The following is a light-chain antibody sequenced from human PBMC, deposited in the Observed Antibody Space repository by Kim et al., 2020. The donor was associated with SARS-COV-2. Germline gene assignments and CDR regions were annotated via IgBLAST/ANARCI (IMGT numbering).Light chain of an antibody. CDR1: NIGSKN. V-gene: IGLV3-9*01. Sequence: SYELTQPLSVSVTLGKKARITCGGNNIGSKNVHWYQQKPGQAPVLVIYRDSNRPSGIPERFSGSNSGNTATLTISRAQAGDEADYYCQVWDSSTPWVFGGGTKLTVL. J-gene: IGLJ3*02. CDR2: RDS. CDR3: QVWDSSTPWV.